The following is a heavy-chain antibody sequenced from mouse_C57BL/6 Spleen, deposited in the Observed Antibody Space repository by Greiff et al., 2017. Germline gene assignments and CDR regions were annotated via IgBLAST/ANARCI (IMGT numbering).Heavy chain of an antibody. Sequence: EVQVVESGGGLVQPGGSMKLSCVASGFTFSNYWMNWVRQSPEKGLEWVAQIRLKSDNYATHYAESVKGRFTISRDDSKSSVYLQMNNLRAEDTGIYYCGYDYPYYFDYWGQGTTLTVSS. D-gene: IGHD2-4*01. V-gene: IGHV6-3*01. CDR2: IRLKSDNYAT. J-gene: IGHJ2*01. CDR1: GFTFSNYW. CDR3: GYDYPYYFDY.